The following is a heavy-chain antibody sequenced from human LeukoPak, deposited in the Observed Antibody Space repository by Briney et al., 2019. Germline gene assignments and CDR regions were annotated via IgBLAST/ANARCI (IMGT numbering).Heavy chain of an antibody. J-gene: IGHJ4*02. Sequence: GGSLRLSCVVSGFTFSTYSMNWVRQAPGKGLEWVSYISSSSGTIYYADSVKGRFTISRDNAKNSLSLQMNSLRAEDTAVYYCASEHSGNYYRPFDYWGQGTLVTVSS. V-gene: IGHV3-48*01. CDR2: ISSSSGTI. CDR3: ASEHSGNYYRPFDY. CDR1: GFTFSTYS. D-gene: IGHD1-26*01.